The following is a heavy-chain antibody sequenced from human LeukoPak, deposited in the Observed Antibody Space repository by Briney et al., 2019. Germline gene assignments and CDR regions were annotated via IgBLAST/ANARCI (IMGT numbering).Heavy chain of an antibody. D-gene: IGHD2-21*02. CDR2: IRQDGSEK. Sequence: GGSLRLSCEASGFTFSSYWMSWVRQAPGKGLEWVANIRQDGSEKYYVDSVKGRFTISRDNAKNSVYLQMNSLRDDDTAVYYCAKDIVGGGDDYWGQGTLVTVSS. J-gene: IGHJ4*02. CDR3: AKDIVGGGDDY. V-gene: IGHV3-7*01. CDR1: GFTFSSYW.